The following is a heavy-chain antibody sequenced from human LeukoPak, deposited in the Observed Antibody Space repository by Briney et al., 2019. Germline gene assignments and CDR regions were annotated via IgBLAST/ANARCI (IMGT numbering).Heavy chain of an antibody. Sequence: SETLSLTCTVSGGSINTNLYYWAWIRQPPGKGLEWIGSVFYSGNTYYNPSLKSRVTISVDTSKNQFSLKLDSVTAADTAFYYCARRRGDFPFFDHWGQGTLVTVSS. J-gene: IGHJ4*02. D-gene: IGHD4-17*01. CDR3: ARRRGDFPFFDH. CDR2: VFYSGNT. V-gene: IGHV4-39*01. CDR1: GGSINTNLYY.